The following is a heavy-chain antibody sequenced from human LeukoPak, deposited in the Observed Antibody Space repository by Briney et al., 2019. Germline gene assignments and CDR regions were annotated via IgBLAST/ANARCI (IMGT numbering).Heavy chain of an antibody. CDR1: GGSISSYY. CDR2: IYTSGST. D-gene: IGHD4-17*01. CDR3: ARQPLTRDDYGDYYFDY. J-gene: IGHJ4*02. Sequence: SETLSLTCTVSGGSISSYYWSWIRQPAGKGLEWIGRIYTSGSTNYNPSLKSRVTISVDTSKNQFSLKLSSVTAADTAVYYCARQPLTRDDYGDYYFDYWGQGTLVTVSS. V-gene: IGHV4-4*07.